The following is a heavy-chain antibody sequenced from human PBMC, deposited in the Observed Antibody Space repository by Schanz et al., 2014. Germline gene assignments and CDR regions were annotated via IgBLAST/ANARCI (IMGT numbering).Heavy chain of an antibody. Sequence: QLVQSGAEVKKPGASVKVSCKASGFTLTSHFMHWLRQAPGQGLEWMGLINPIDGSTTYVWGFHGSTTMTRDTSTTTVYMDLSTLRSEDTAVYYCARGSCTASGCYDAFDLWGQGTLVTVSS. J-gene: IGHJ3*01. CDR3: ARGSCTASGCYDAFDL. D-gene: IGHD2-2*01. CDR2: INPIDGST. V-gene: IGHV1-46*01. CDR1: GFTLTSHF.